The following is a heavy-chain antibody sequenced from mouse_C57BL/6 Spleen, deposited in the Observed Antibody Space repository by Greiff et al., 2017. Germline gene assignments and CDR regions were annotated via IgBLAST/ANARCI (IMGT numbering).Heavy chain of an antibody. V-gene: IGHV1-55*01. CDR1: GYTFTSYW. CDR3: AREGGYDGYAMDY. CDR2: IYPGSGST. J-gene: IGHJ4*01. Sequence: QVQLQQPGAELVKPGASVKMSCKASGYTFTSYWITWVKQRPGQGLAWIGDIYPGSGSTNYNEKFKSKATLTVDTSSSTAYMQLSSLTSEDSAVYYCAREGGYDGYAMDYWGQGTSVTVSS. D-gene: IGHD2-2*01.